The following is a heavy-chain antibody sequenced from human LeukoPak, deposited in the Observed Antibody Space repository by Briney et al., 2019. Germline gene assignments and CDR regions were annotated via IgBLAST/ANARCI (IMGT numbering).Heavy chain of an antibody. CDR1: GFTFSNYG. J-gene: IGHJ4*02. D-gene: IGHD2-21*01. V-gene: IGHV3-30*02. CDR2: MRYDGSYQ. Sequence: GGSLRLSCAASGFTFSNYGMYWVRQAPGKGLEWVTFMRYDGSYQYYEDSVRGRFTISRDPSKNTLYLQMSSLTPQDTSIYYCAKDSIPSTAGPYYLDYWGQGTLVSVSS. CDR3: AKDSIPSTAGPYYLDY.